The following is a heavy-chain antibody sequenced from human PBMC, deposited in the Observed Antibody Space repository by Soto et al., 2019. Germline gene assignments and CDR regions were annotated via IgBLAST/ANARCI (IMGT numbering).Heavy chain of an antibody. CDR3: AHPQRPMLGPFHY. J-gene: IGHJ4*02. Sequence: QITLKESGPTLVKPTQTLTLTCTFSGFSLSTSGVGVGWIRQPPGKALEWLALIYRDDDKRYRPSLKSRLTIPQDTSTNQVVLTMTNMDPVDTATYYCAHPQRPMLGPFHYWGQGNLVNVFS. D-gene: IGHD2-2*01. V-gene: IGHV2-5*02. CDR2: IYRDDDK. CDR1: GFSLSTSGVG.